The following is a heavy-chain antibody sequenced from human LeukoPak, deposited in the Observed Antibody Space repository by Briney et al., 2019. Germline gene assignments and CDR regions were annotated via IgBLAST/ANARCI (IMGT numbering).Heavy chain of an antibody. CDR2: ISGDNGDT. J-gene: IGHJ4*02. CDR1: GYTFTSHG. D-gene: IGHD1-26*01. V-gene: IGHV1-18*01. Sequence: VASVKVSCRASGYTFTSHGISWVRQAPGQELEWLGWISGDNGDTNYAQNLQGRVTMTTDTSTSTAYMELRSLTYDDTAVYYCARDRYGVRSGSCDYWGQGTLVTVSS. CDR3: ARDRYGVRSGSCDY.